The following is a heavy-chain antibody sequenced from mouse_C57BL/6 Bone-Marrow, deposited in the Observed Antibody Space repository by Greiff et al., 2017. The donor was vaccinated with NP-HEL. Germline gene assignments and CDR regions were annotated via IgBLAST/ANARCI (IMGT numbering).Heavy chain of an antibody. V-gene: IGHV14-2*01. J-gene: IGHJ4*01. D-gene: IGHD1-1*01. Sequence: EVKLLESGAELVKPGASVKLSCTASGFNIKDYYMHWVKQRTEQGLEWIGRIDPEDGETKYAPKFQGKATITADTSSNTAYLQLSSLTSEDTAVYYCAEITTVVATNWDSYAMDYWGQGTSVTVSS. CDR2: IDPEDGET. CDR3: AEITTVVATNWDSYAMDY. CDR1: GFNIKDYY.